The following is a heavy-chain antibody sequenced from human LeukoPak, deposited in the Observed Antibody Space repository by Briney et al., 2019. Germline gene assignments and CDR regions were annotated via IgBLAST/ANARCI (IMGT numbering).Heavy chain of an antibody. V-gene: IGHV1-69*05. CDR3: ARAYYDFPFDP. CDR2: IIPIFGTA. J-gene: IGHJ5*02. CDR1: GGTFSSYA. D-gene: IGHD3-3*01. Sequence: ASVKVSCKASGGTFSSYAISWVRQAPGQGPEWMGRIIPIFGTANYAQKFQGRVTITTDESTSTAYMELSSLRSEDTAVYYCARAYYDFPFDPWGQGPLVTVSS.